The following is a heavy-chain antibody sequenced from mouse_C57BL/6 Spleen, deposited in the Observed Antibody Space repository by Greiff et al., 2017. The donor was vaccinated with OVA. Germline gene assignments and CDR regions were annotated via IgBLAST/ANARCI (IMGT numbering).Heavy chain of an antibody. CDR2: INPNNGGT. CDR3: ARGANWEPFAY. CDR1: GYTFTDYY. Sequence: VQLQQSGPELVKPGASVKISCKASGYTFTDYYMNWVKQSHGKSLEWIGDINPNNGGTSYNQKFKGKATLTVDKSSSTAYMELRSLTSEDSAVYYCARGANWEPFAYWGQGTLVTVSA. D-gene: IGHD4-1*01. V-gene: IGHV1-26*01. J-gene: IGHJ3*01.